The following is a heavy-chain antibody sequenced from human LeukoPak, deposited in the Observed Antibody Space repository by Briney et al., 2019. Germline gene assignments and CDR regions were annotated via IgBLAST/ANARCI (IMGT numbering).Heavy chain of an antibody. J-gene: IGHJ4*02. CDR2: IYYSGST. CDR3: YICSSTSCYRY. D-gene: IGHD2-2*01. CDR1: GGSISSYY. Sequence: SETLSLTCTVSGGSISSYYWSWIRQPPGKGLEWIGYIYYSGSTKYNPSLKSRVTISVDTSKNQFSLKLSSVTAADTAVYYCYICSSTSCYRYWGQGTLVTVSS. V-gene: IGHV4-59*08.